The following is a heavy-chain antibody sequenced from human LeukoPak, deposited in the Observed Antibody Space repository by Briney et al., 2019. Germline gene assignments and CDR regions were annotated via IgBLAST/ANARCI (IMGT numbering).Heavy chain of an antibody. CDR3: ARLRIAAAAADY. J-gene: IGHJ4*02. Sequence: SETLSLTCTVSGGSISSSSYYWGWIRQPPGKGLEWIGSIYYSGSTYYNPSLKSRVTISVGTSKNQFSLKLSSVTAADTAVYYCARLRIAAAAADYWGQGTLVTVSS. CDR2: IYYSGST. V-gene: IGHV4-39*01. D-gene: IGHD6-13*01. CDR1: GGSISSSSYY.